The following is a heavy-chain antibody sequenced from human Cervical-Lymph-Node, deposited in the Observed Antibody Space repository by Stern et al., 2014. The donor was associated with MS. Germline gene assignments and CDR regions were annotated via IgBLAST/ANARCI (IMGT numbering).Heavy chain of an antibody. V-gene: IGHV3-30*18. Sequence: VQLVESGGDVVQPGRSLRLSCAASGFNFNNYGMHWVRPAPGKGLEWVATISSTGNNQYYADSVKGRFAISRDKSRNSVHLEMSSLRPEDTAVYYCAKSPYWGQGTLVSVST. CDR3: AKSPY. J-gene: IGHJ4*02. CDR2: ISSTGNNQ. CDR1: GFNFNNYG.